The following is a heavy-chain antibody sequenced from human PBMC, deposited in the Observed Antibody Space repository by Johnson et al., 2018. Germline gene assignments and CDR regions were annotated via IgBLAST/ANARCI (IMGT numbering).Heavy chain of an antibody. V-gene: IGHV3-30*18. D-gene: IGHD1-7*01. CDR2: ISYDGSNE. J-gene: IGHJ6*03. CDR1: GFTFSSNG. CDR3: ANGIGELRRSQYYYYYMDV. Sequence: QVQLVQSGGGVVQPGRSLRLSCAASGFTFSSNGMHWARQAPGKGLDWVAVISYDGSNEYYADSVKGRFTISRDISKKTLFPQMNSLRGEDTAVYYCANGIGELRRSQYYYYYMDVWGKGTTVTVSS.